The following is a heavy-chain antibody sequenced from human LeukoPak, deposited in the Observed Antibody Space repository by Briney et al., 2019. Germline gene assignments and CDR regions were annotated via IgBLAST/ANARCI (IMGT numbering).Heavy chain of an antibody. V-gene: IGHV3-7*03. CDR2: IKEDGTET. CDR3: AKEGRSLQTY. D-gene: IGHD5-24*01. J-gene: IGHJ4*02. CDR1: VFMFNSNW. Sequence: GGSMTLSCAASVFMFNSNWMSWVRLAPGKGLEWVANIKEDGTETYYVDSVKGRFTISRDNAKNSLYLQMNSLRVEDTAVYYCAKEGRSLQTYWGQGTLVTVSS.